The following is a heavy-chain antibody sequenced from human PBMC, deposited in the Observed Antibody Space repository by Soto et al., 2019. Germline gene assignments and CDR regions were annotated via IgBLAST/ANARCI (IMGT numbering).Heavy chain of an antibody. J-gene: IGHJ4*02. CDR2: IDYAANT. CDR3: ARGGGPSGDTL. V-gene: IGHV3-13*01. Sequence: EVQVVESGGGLVQPGGSLRLSCAASGFDFRNYDMHWVRQATGKGLEWVSGIDYAANTYYVDSVKGRFTVSRENAKNSLYLQMNGLRVGDTAVYCCARGGGPSGDTLWGQGTLVTVSS. D-gene: IGHD5-12*01. CDR1: GFDFRNYD.